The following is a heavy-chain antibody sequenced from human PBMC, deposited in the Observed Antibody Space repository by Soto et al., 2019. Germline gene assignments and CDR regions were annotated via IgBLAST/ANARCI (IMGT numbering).Heavy chain of an antibody. CDR1: GGTFSSFS. CDR3: AKTSALWAFDY. D-gene: IGHD1-1*01. Sequence: SVKVSCKASGGTFSSFSISWVRQAPGQGLEWMGRIIPMSDVANYAQRFQGRVTITADKSTSTVYMELNGLRSEDTAVYYCAKTSALWAFDYWGQGTLVTVSS. V-gene: IGHV1-69*02. J-gene: IGHJ4*02. CDR2: IIPMSDVA.